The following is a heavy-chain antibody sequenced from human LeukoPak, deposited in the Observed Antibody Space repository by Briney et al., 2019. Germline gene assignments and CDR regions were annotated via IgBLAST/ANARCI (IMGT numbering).Heavy chain of an antibody. CDR2: IYYSGST. CDR1: GVSISNYY. Sequence: PSETLSLTCTVSGVSISNYYWSWIRQPPGKGLEGIGYIYYSGSTNDNPSLKSRVTISVDTSKNQFSLKLSSVTAADPAVYSCARDVLSGFAYWGQGTLVTVSS. CDR3: ARDVLSGFAY. D-gene: IGHD3-16*01. V-gene: IGHV4-59*01. J-gene: IGHJ4*02.